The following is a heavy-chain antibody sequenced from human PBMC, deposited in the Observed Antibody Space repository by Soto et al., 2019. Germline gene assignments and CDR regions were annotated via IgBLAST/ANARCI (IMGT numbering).Heavy chain of an antibody. CDR3: ARAAYSSRRNWFDP. CDR2: IWYDGSNK. CDR1: GFTFSSYG. Sequence: TGGSLRLSCAASGFTFSSYGMHWVRQAPGKGLEWVAVIWYDGSNKYYADSVKGRFTISRDNSKNTLYLQINGLRSEDTAVYYCARAAYSSRRNWFDPWGQGTLVTVSS. D-gene: IGHD4-4*01. V-gene: IGHV3-33*01. J-gene: IGHJ5*02.